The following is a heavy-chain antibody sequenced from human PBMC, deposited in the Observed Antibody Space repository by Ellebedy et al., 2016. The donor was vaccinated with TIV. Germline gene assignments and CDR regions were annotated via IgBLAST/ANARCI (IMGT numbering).Heavy chain of an antibody. J-gene: IGHJ4*02. Sequence: SETLSLXCTVSGGSISSSGYYWAWIRRPPGKGLEWIGIIYYSGGTHYNPSLKSRVTISVDTSKNQFSLKLSSVTAADTAVYYCAKSSLGYCSDTSCYPLDYWGQGTLVTVSS. CDR2: IYYSGGT. CDR3: AKSSLGYCSDTSCYPLDY. CDR1: GGSISSSGYY. D-gene: IGHD2-2*01. V-gene: IGHV4-39*01.